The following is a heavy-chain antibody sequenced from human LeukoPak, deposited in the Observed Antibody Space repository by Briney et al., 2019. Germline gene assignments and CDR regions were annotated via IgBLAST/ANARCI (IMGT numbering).Heavy chain of an antibody. CDR1: GGSFSGYY. CDR2: INHSGST. Sequence: SETLPLTCAVYGGSFSGYYWSWIRQPPGKGLEWIGEINHSGSTNYNPSLKSRVTISVDTSKNQFSLKLSSVTAADTAVYYCARRLTQYDCFDPWGQGIPVTVSS. V-gene: IGHV4-34*01. J-gene: IGHJ5*02. D-gene: IGHD2-2*01. CDR3: ARRLTQYDCFDP.